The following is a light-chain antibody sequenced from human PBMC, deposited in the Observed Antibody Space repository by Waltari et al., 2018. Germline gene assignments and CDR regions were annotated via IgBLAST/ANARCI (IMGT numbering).Light chain of an antibody. CDR1: QSISGRF. V-gene: IGKV3-20*01. CDR2: VAS. J-gene: IGKJ4*01. Sequence: EIVLTQSPGTRSLCPGARGTLPCRASQSISGRFLASYQQKPCQAPRLLIYVASSRAAGIPDRFIGSGSGTDFNITISRLEPEDFSMYYCQQCGTSPLTFGGGTKVEIK. CDR3: QQCGTSPLT.